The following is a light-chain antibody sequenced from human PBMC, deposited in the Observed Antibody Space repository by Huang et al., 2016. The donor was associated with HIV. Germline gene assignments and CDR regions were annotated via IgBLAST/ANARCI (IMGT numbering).Light chain of an antibody. V-gene: IGKV3-15*01. J-gene: IGKJ4*01. Sequence: EIVMTQSPATLSVSPGQRVILSCRANRSVSTNLAWYQQRHGQAPRLLIYGSSTRAPGSPARFSGSGSGTDFSLTISSLQSEDFALYYCHQYNNWLLSFGGGTRV. CDR1: RSVSTN. CDR3: HQYNNWLLS. CDR2: GSS.